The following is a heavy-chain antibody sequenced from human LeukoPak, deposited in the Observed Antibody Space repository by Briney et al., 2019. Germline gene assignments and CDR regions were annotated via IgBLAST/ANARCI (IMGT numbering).Heavy chain of an antibody. J-gene: IGHJ6*03. CDR1: GFSFGSYG. V-gene: IGHV3-30*18. Sequence: PGRSLRLSCAASGFSFGSYGIHWVRQAPGKGLEWVAVISHEGSSEYYADSVKGRFTISRDNSKNMLYLQVNSVTADDTAVYYCAKDPGDSVRGYYMDVWGKGTTVIASS. CDR3: AKDPGDSVRGYYMDV. CDR2: ISHEGSSE. D-gene: IGHD1-26*01.